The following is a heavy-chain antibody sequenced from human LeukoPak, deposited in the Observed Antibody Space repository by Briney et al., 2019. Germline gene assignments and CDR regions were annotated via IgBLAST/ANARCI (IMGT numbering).Heavy chain of an antibody. CDR1: GGSFSGYY. V-gene: IGHV4-34*01. J-gene: IGHJ4*02. Sequence: SETLSLTCAVYGGSFSGYYWSWISQPPGKGLEWSGEINHSGSTNYNPSLKSRVTISVDTSKNQFSLKLSSVTAADTAVYYCASIAAAGTAGRFDYWGQGTLVTVSS. D-gene: IGHD6-13*01. CDR3: ASIAAAGTAGRFDY. CDR2: INHSGST.